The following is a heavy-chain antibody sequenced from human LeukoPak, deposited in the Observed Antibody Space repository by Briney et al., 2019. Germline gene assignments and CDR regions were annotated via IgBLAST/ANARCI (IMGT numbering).Heavy chain of an antibody. CDR1: GGSISSGGHS. Sequence: PSETLSLTCAVSGGSISSGGHSWSWIRQPAGKGLEWIGRIYTSGSTNYNPSLKSRVTMSVDTSKNQFSLKLSSVTAADTAVYYCARYTPIAVAEYYYYYYMDVWGKGTTVTISS. V-gene: IGHV4-61*02. D-gene: IGHD6-19*01. CDR2: IYTSGST. J-gene: IGHJ6*03. CDR3: ARYTPIAVAEYYYYYYMDV.